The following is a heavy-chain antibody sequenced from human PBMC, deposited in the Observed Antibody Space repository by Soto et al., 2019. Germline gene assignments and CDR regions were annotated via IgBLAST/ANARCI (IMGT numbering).Heavy chain of an antibody. J-gene: IGHJ4*02. D-gene: IGHD1-26*01. Sequence: GGSLRLSCAASGFTFSSYAMSLVRQAPGKGLEWVSAIGASGAGTYYAEYVKGRFTISRDNSKNTLYLQMNSLRAEDTAVYYCALRKTGSYFDYWGQGTLVTV. CDR1: GFTFSSYA. CDR2: IGASGAGT. CDR3: ALRKTGSYFDY. V-gene: IGHV3-23*01.